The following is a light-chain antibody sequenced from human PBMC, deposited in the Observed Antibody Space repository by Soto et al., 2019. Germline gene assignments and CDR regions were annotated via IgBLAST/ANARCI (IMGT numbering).Light chain of an antibody. CDR2: DVS. J-gene: IGLJ1*01. V-gene: IGLV2-11*01. Sequence: QSVLTQPRSVSGSPGQSVTISCTGTSSDVGGYKYVSWYQQHPGKAPKLMIYDVSERPSGVPDRFSGSKSGNTASLTISGLQAEDEADYYCCSYAGSFTVYVFGTGTKVTVL. CDR3: CSYAGSFTVYV. CDR1: SSDVGGYKY.